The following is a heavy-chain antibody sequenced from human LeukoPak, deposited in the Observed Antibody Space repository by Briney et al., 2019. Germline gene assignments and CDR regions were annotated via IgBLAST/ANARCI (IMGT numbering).Heavy chain of an antibody. Sequence: RGSLRLSCSASGFTFSTYAMHWVRQAPGKGLEYVSARSTMGTNTFNADSVKGRFTISRDNSKNTLYLQMSSLRTEDTAVYYCVKASSDHYYDSWGQGTLVTVSS. V-gene: IGHV3-64D*06. CDR1: GFTFSTYA. CDR2: RSTMGTNT. D-gene: IGHD3-22*01. CDR3: VKASSDHYYDS. J-gene: IGHJ5*01.